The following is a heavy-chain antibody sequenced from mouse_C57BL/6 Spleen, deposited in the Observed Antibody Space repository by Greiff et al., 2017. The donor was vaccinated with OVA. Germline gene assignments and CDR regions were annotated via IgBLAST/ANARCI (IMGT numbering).Heavy chain of an antibody. CDR2: IDPSDSET. CDR1: GYTFTSYW. V-gene: IGHV1-52*01. CDR3: ARNSDFHYYGSSHWYFDV. J-gene: IGHJ1*03. Sequence: QVQLQQPGAELVRPGSSVKLSCKASGYTFTSYWMHWVKQRPNQGLEWIGNIDPSDSETPYNQKFKDKATLTVDKSSSTAYMQLSSLTSEDSAVYYCARNSDFHYYGSSHWYFDVWGTGTTVTVSS. D-gene: IGHD1-1*01.